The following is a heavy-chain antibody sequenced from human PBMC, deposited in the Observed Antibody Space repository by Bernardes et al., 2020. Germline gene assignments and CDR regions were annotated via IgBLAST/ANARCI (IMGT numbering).Heavy chain of an antibody. CDR3: ARYTSGSHSNWFEP. CDR1: GFNFSSYE. D-gene: IGHD1-26*01. CDR2: ISSSGYTI. Sequence: GSLRLSCAASGFNFSSYEMNWVRQAPGKGLEWVSYISSSGYTIYYADSVKSRFTMSRDNAKNSLYLQMNSLRAEDTALYYCARYTSGSHSNWFEPWGQGTLVTVSS. J-gene: IGHJ5*02. V-gene: IGHV3-48*03.